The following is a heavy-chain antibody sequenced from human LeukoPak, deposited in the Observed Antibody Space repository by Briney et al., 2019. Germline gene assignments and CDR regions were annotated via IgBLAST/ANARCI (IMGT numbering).Heavy chain of an antibody. D-gene: IGHD3-22*01. CDR1: GGTFSSYA. CDR2: IIPIFGTA. CDR3: ARGNHYYDSSDKYYYYMDV. J-gene: IGHJ6*03. Sequence: ASVKVSCKASGGTFSSYAISWLRQAPGQGLEWMGGIIPIFGTANYAQKFQGRVTITTDESTSTAYMELSSLRSEDTAVYYCARGNHYYDSSDKYYYYMDVWGKGTTVTVSS. V-gene: IGHV1-69*05.